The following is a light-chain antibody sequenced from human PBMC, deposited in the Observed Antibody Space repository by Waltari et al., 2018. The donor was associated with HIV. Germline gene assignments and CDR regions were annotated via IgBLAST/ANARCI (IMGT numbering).Light chain of an antibody. CDR1: ILARQY. Sequence: SHELTQPPSVSVSPGQTATTSCSGDILARQYAYWFQQKPGQAPVLLIYKDNGRPTAITERFSGSSSGATVTLTITGVRAEDEADYYCQGIDSSGRKVFGGGTRLTVL. V-gene: IGLV3-25*03. CDR3: QGIDSSGRKV. J-gene: IGLJ2*01. CDR2: KDN.